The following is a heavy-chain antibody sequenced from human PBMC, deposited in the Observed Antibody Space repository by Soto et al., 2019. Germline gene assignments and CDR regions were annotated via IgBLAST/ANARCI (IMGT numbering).Heavy chain of an antibody. D-gene: IGHD3-9*01. J-gene: IGHJ4*02. V-gene: IGHV3-30*18. Sequence: QVQLVESGGGVVQPGRSQRLSCAASGFTFTSYAMHWVRQAPGQGLEWVAVMSSDGSNKYYADSVKGRFTISRDKPKNMLYLQMNSLRAEDTAVYYCAKFRGRETKFAWLHFFGDWGQGTLVTVSS. CDR2: MSSDGSNK. CDR1: GFTFTSYA. CDR3: AKFRGRETKFAWLHFFGD.